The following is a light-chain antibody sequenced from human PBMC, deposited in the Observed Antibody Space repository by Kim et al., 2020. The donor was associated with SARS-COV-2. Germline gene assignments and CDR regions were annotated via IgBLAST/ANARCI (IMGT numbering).Light chain of an antibody. CDR3: QQRSNWPLT. Sequence: EIVLTQSPATLSVSPGQRATLSCRASQSVSSSLAWFQQKPGQAPRLLIYDASNRATGIPARFSGSGSGTDFTLTITSLEPEDFAVYYCQQRSNWPLTFGGGTKLEI. CDR1: QSVSSS. V-gene: IGKV3-11*01. CDR2: DAS. J-gene: IGKJ4*01.